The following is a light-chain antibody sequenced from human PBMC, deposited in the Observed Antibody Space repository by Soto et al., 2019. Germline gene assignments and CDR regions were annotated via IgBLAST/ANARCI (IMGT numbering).Light chain of an antibody. CDR2: GAS. V-gene: IGKV3-15*01. CDR3: QQYHTWPIT. CDR1: QDVSRK. J-gene: IGKJ4*01. Sequence: EIVMTQSPATLSVAPGERVTLSCRASQDVSRKLAWYQHKSGQAPRLLISGASTGATGIPARFSGSGSGTEFTLTISSLQSEDCAIYYCQQYHTWPITFGGGTKVEIK.